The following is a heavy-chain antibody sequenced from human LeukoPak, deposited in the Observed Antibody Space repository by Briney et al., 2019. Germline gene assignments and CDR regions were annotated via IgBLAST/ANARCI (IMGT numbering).Heavy chain of an antibody. D-gene: IGHD3-22*01. CDR1: GGTFSSYA. CDR3: ARYYDSSSYYYVGAFDI. V-gene: IGHV1-69*05. Sequence: SVKVSCKASGGTFSSYAISWVRQAPGQGLEWMGGIIPIFGTANYAQKFQGRVTITTDESTSTAYMELSSLRSEDTAVYYCARYYDSSSYYYVGAFDIWGQGTMVTVSS. J-gene: IGHJ3*02. CDR2: IIPIFGTA.